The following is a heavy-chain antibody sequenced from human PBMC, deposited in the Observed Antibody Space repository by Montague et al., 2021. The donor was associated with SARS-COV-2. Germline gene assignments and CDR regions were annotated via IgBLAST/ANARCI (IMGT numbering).Heavy chain of an antibody. J-gene: IGHJ4*02. D-gene: IGHD6-13*01. CDR2: IYYSGST. CDR3: ARVSLAAAATRSDY. V-gene: IGHV4-61*08. Sequence: SDTLSLTCTVSGRSVSSGGYYWSWIRQPPGKGLEWIGYIYYSGSTNYNPSLKSRVTISLDTSKNQFSLKLTSVTAADTAVYYCARVSLAAAATRSDYWGQGTLVTVSS. CDR1: GRSVSSGGYY.